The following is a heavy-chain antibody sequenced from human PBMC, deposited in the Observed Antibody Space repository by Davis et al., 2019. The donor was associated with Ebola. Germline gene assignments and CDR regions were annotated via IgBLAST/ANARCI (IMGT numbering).Heavy chain of an antibody. CDR3: STSRYLVGDQYGVDV. CDR2: IRSKANSYAT. Sequence: GESLKISCAASGFTFSGSAMHWVRQASGKGLEWVGRIRSKANSYATAYAASVKGRFTISRDDSKNTAYLQMNSLKTEDTGVYYCSTSRYLVGDQYGVDVWGPGTTVIVSS. D-gene: IGHD1-26*01. CDR1: GFTFSGSA. V-gene: IGHV3-73*01. J-gene: IGHJ6*02.